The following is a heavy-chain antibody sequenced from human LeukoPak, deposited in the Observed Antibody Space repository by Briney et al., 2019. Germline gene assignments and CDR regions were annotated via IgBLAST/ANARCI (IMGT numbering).Heavy chain of an antibody. D-gene: IGHD2-8*01. CDR3: ARDPQYCTNGVCLSRFDY. CDR1: GYTSTNYY. Sequence: ASVKVSCKASGYTSTNYYMNWVRQAPGLGLEWMGMINPSGGSTSYAQKFQGRVTMTGDTSTSTVYMELSSLRSEDTAVYYCARDPQYCTNGVCLSRFDYWGQGTLVTVSS. V-gene: IGHV1-46*01. J-gene: IGHJ4*02. CDR2: INPSGGST.